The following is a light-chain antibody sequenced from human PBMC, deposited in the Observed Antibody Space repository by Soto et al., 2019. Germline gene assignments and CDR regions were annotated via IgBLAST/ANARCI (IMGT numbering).Light chain of an antibody. V-gene: IGKV3-11*01. CDR3: QQRSSWPRIT. CDR2: GVS. J-gene: IGKJ5*01. CDR1: QSVSIR. Sequence: ALTQSPGTLCLSPGERATLSCRVSQSVSIRLAWYQQMSGQAPSLLFYGVSTRATGTPDRFSGSGSGTDFSLTISSLEPDDFAVYYCQQRSSWPRITFGQGTRLEIK.